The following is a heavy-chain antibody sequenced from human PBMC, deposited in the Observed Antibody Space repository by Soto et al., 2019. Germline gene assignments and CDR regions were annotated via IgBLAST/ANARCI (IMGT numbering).Heavy chain of an antibody. CDR1: GYTFTSYG. V-gene: IGHV1-18*01. D-gene: IGHD2-2*01. J-gene: IGHJ6*03. CDR2: ISAYNGNT. Sequence: GASVKVSCKASGYTFTSYGISWVRQAPGQGLEWMGWISAYNGNTNYAQKLQGRATMTTDTSTSTAYMELRSLRSDDTAVYYCARVVVVPAAISHTDYYYYMDVWGKGTTVTVSS. CDR3: ARVVVVPAAISHTDYYYYMDV.